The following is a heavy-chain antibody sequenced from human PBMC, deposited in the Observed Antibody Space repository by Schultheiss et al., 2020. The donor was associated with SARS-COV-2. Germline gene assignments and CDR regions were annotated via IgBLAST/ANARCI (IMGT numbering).Heavy chain of an antibody. CDR2: ISSSGSTI. Sequence: GGSLRLSCAASGFTFSDYYMSWIRQAPGKGLEWVSNISSSGSTIYYADSVKGRFTISRDNSKNTLYLQMNSLRAEDTAVYYCAKDQLGIAVYYYYYYMDVWGKGTTVTVSS. CDR3: AKDQLGIAVYYYYYYMDV. D-gene: IGHD7-27*01. J-gene: IGHJ6*03. V-gene: IGHV3-11*01. CDR1: GFTFSDYY.